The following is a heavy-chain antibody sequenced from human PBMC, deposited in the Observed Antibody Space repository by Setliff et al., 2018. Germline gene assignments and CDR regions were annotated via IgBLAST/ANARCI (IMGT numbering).Heavy chain of an antibody. CDR2: ISYSGGV. CDR3: ARGPGFRSGTWSLDL. D-gene: IGHD3-10*01. CDR1: GVTIGGNNYYY. V-gene: IGHV4-39*07. Sequence: PSETLSLTCSLSGVTIGGNNYYYWAWIRQPPGKGLEWIGTISYSGGVFYNPSLKSRVAISAGTSRIQFSLKLRSVTAADTAVYYCARGPGFRSGTWSLDLWGQGTQVTVSS. J-gene: IGHJ5*02.